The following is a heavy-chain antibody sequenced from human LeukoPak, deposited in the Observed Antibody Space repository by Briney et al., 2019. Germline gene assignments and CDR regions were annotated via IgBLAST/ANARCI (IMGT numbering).Heavy chain of an antibody. D-gene: IGHD3-9*01. CDR2: INHSGST. CDR1: GGSISSSNYY. Sequence: SETLSLTSTVSGGSISSSNYYWSWIRQPPGKGLEWIGEINHSGSTNYNPSLKSRVTISVDTSKNQFSLKLSSVTAADTAVYYCARCVAGYLRYYYYYMDVWGKGTTVTVSS. CDR3: ARCVAGYLRYYYYYMDV. J-gene: IGHJ6*03. V-gene: IGHV4-39*07.